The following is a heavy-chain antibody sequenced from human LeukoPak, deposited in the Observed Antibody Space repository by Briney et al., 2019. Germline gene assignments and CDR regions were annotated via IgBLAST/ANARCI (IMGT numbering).Heavy chain of an antibody. CDR2: INHSGST. V-gene: IGHV4-34*01. CDR3: ARGYDRDAFDI. D-gene: IGHD3-22*01. CDR1: GGSFSGYY. J-gene: IGHJ3*02. Sequence: SETLSLTCAVYGGSFSGYYWSWIPQPPGKGLEWIGEINHSGSTNYNPSLKSRVTISVDTSKNQFSLKLSSVTAADTAVYYCARGYDRDAFDIWGQGTMVTVSS.